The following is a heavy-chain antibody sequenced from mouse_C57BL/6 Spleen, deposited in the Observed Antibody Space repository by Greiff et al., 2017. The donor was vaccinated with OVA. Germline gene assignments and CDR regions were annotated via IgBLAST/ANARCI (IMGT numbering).Heavy chain of an antibody. CDR2: IDPNSGGT. D-gene: IGHD2-2*01. J-gene: IGHJ1*03. Sequence: QSCKASGYTFTSYWMHWVKQRPGRGLEWIGRIDPNSGGTKYNEKIKSKATLTVDKPSSTAYMQLSSLTSEDSAVYYCARRPYGYDSGYFDVWGTGTTVTVSS. CDR1: GYTFTSYW. V-gene: IGHV1-72*01. CDR3: ARRPYGYDSGYFDV.